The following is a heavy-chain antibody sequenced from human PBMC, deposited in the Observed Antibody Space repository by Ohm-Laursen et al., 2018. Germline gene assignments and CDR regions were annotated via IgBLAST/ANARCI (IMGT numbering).Heavy chain of an antibody. CDR1: GRSISSYY. D-gene: IGHD2-21*02. CDR3: ARLYCGGDCYLFDY. CDR2: IYYSGST. V-gene: IGHV4-59*01. Sequence: SETLSLTCTVSGRSISSYYWSWIRQPPGQGLEWIGYIYYSGSTNYNPSLKSRVTISVDTSKNQFSLKLSSVTAADTAVYYCARLYCGGDCYLFDYWGQGTLVTVSS. J-gene: IGHJ4*02.